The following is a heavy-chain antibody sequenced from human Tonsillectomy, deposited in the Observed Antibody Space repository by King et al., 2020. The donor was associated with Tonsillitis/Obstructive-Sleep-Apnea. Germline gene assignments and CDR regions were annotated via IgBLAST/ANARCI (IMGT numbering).Heavy chain of an antibody. CDR1: GFTFSSNY. Sequence: EVQLVESGGGLIQPGGSLRLSCAASGFTFSSNYMSWVRQAPGKGLEWVSVIYSGGSTYYADSVKGRFTISRDNSKNTLYLQMNSLRAEDTAVYYCASHKGNFDWYFDLWGRGTLVTVSS. J-gene: IGHJ2*01. V-gene: IGHV3-53*01. CDR3: ASHKGNFDWYFDL. D-gene: IGHD1-7*01. CDR2: IYSGGST.